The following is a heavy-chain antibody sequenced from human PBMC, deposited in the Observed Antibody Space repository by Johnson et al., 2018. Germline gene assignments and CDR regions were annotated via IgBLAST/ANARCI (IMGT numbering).Heavy chain of an antibody. D-gene: IGHD1-1*01. CDR1: GFTFGYYA. CDR2: ISGSGGGT. Sequence: VQLVQSGGGLVQPGGSLRLSCAASGFTFGYYAMSWVRQAPGKGLEWVSAISGSGGGTYHADSGKGRFSISRDNSKNPLSWQMNSLRAEDRAVYYCAKHLEAYYYYYYRDVWGKGTTVTVSS. J-gene: IGHJ6*03. CDR3: AKHLEAYYYYYYRDV. V-gene: IGHV3-23*04.